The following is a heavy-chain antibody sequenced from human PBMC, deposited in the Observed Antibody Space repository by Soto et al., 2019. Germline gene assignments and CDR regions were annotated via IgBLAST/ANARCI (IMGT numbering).Heavy chain of an antibody. D-gene: IGHD4-17*01. CDR2: ISGSGAST. Sequence: PGGSLRLSCAASGFTFSGYTMKWVRQAPGKGLEWVSGISGSGASTYYADSVKGRFIVSRDKSQNTLYLQMNSLSAEDTAVYYCAKESTMTNDYFDYWGQGTLVTVSS. CDR3: AKESTMTNDYFDY. V-gene: IGHV3-23*01. CDR1: GFTFSGYT. J-gene: IGHJ4*02.